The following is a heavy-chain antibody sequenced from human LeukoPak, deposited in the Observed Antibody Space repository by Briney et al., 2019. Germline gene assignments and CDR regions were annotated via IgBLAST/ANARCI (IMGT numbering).Heavy chain of an antibody. D-gene: IGHD5-18*01. J-gene: IGHJ3*02. CDR2: IYYSGST. CDR1: GGSISSGDYY. CDR3: AREYSYGLFAFDI. V-gene: IGHV4-30-4*01. Sequence: SETLSLTCTVSGGSISSGDYYWSWIRQPPGKGLEWIGYIYYSGSTYYNPSLKSRVTISVDTSKNQFSLKLSSVTAADTAVYYCAREYSYGLFAFDIWGQGTMVTVSS.